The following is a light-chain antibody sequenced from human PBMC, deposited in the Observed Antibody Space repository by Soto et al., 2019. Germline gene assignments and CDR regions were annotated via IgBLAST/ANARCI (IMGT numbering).Light chain of an antibody. CDR2: DAS. CDR3: QQRSNWPIT. V-gene: IGKV3-11*01. J-gene: IGKJ5*01. CDR1: QSVSSY. Sequence: EIVLTQSPATLSLSPGERATLSCRTSQSVSSYFAWYQQKPGRAPRLLIYDASNRATGIPARFIGSGSGTDFTLTISSLEPEDFAVYYCQQRSNWPITFGQGTRRRLN.